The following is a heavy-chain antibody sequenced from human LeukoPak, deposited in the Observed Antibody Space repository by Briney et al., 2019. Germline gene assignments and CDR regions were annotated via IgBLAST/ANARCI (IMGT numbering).Heavy chain of an antibody. D-gene: IGHD3-10*01. CDR1: GFTVSSNY. CDR3: ARVDYGSGSYFDY. V-gene: IGHV3-53*01. J-gene: IGHJ4*02. Sequence: PGGSLRLSCAASGFTVSSNYMSWVLRAPGKGLEWVSVIYSGGSTDYADSVKGRFAISRDNSKNMLYLQLNSLRAEDTAVYYCARVDYGSGSYFDYWGQGTLVTVSS. CDR2: IYSGGST.